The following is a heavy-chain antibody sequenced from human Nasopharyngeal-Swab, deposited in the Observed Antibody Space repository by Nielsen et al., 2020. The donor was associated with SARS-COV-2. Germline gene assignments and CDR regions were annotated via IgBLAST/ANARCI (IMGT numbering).Heavy chain of an antibody. V-gene: IGHV3-21*01. D-gene: IGHD3-3*01. J-gene: IGHJ6*04. Sequence: GESLKISCAASGFTFSTYNMNWVRQAPGKGLEWVSSISSSSTYIYYADSVKGRFTISRDNAKNSLFLQMNSLRAEDTALYYCARDGLDYDFWSAYFMDVWGKGTTVTVSS. CDR2: ISSSSTYI. CDR3: ARDGLDYDFWSAYFMDV. CDR1: GFTFSTYN.